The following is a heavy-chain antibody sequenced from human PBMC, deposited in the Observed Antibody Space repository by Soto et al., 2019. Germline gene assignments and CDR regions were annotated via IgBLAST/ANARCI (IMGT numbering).Heavy chain of an antibody. CDR3: AILVTVTTYWGYYYYMDV. D-gene: IGHD4-17*01. CDR2: MNPNSGNT. V-gene: IGHV1-8*01. Sequence: ASVKVSCKASGYTFTSYDINWVRQATGQGLEWMGWMNPNSGNTGYAQKFQGRVTMTRNTSISTAYMELSSLRSEDTAVYYCAILVTVTTYWGYYYYMDVWGKGTTVTGSS. CDR1: GYTFTSYD. J-gene: IGHJ6*03.